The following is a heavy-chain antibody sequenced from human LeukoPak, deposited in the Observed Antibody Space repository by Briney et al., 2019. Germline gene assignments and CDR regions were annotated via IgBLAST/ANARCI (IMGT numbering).Heavy chain of an antibody. CDR2: INPNSGGT. CDR1: GYTFTGYY. V-gene: IGHV1-2*02. D-gene: IGHD3-3*01. Sequence: GASVTVSCKASGYTFTGYYMHWVRQAPGQGLEWMGWINPNSGGTNYAQKFQGRVTMTRDTSISTAYMELSRLRSDDTAVYYCARDLFVWSGFDYWGQGTLVTVSS. J-gene: IGHJ4*02. CDR3: ARDLFVWSGFDY.